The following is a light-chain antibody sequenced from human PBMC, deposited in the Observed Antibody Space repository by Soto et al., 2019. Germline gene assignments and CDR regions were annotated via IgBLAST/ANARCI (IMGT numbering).Light chain of an antibody. Sequence: QSVLTQPPSASGTPGQRVTISCSGRSSNIGSNTVNWYQQLPATAPKFLIYQNNKRPSGVPDRFSGSKSGTSASLAISGLQSEDEADYYCASWDVSLRGVVFGGGTKLTVL. CDR3: ASWDVSLRGVV. CDR2: QNN. V-gene: IGLV1-44*01. J-gene: IGLJ2*01. CDR1: SSNIGSNT.